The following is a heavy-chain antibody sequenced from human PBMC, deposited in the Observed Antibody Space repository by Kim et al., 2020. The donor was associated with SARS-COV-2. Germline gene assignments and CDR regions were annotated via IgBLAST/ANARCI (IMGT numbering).Heavy chain of an antibody. V-gene: IGHV4-39*01. CDR2: IYYSGST. D-gene: IGHD2-15*01. J-gene: IGHJ3*02. CDR3: ATSFRGYDAFDI. CDR1: GGSISSSSYY. Sequence: SETLSLTCTVSGGSISSSSYYWGWIRQPPGKGLEWIGSIYYSGSTYYNPSLKSRVTISVDTSKNQFSLKLSSVTAADTAVYYCATSFRGYDAFDIWGQGTMVTVSS.